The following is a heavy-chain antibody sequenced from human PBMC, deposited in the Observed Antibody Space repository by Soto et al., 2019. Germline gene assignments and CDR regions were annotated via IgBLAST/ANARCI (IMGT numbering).Heavy chain of an antibody. CDR1: GYTFTSYG. V-gene: IGHV1-18*01. D-gene: IGHD3-16*02. Sequence: ASVKVSCKASGYTFTSYGISWVRQAPGQGLEWMGWISAYNGNTNYAQKLQGRVTMTTDTSTSTAYMELRSLRSDDTAVYYCARDFMITFGGVIVLNGYYYYGMDVWGQGTTVTVS. CDR2: ISAYNGNT. CDR3: ARDFMITFGGVIVLNGYYYYGMDV. J-gene: IGHJ6*02.